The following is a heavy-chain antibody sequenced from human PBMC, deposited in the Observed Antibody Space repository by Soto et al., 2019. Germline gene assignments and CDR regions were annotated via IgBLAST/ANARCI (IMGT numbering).Heavy chain of an antibody. CDR2: IHPGGQTI. CDR1: GFTFSSSE. J-gene: IGHJ3*01. D-gene: IGHD2-15*01. Sequence: XESLQLSCAASGFTFSSSEMYWVRQAPGKGLEWISYIHPGGQTIFYAESVKGRFTISRDNAKHSVYLQMNSLRAEDTAVYYCARRGSRWGRGTKVTVSS. V-gene: IGHV3-48*03. CDR3: ARRGSR.